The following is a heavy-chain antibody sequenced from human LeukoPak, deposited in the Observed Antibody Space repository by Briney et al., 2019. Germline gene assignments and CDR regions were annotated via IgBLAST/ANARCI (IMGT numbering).Heavy chain of an antibody. CDR3: ARGGGWQQLIDY. D-gene: IGHD5-24*01. CDR1: AFTFSDYA. J-gene: IGHJ4*02. Sequence: PGGSLRLSCAASAFTFSDYAMTWVRQAPGKGLEWVSVVSGSGGSTHYADSVKGRFTISRDNSKNTLYLQMNSLRAEDTAVYYCARGGGWQQLIDYWGQGTLVTVSS. CDR2: VSGSGGST. V-gene: IGHV3-23*01.